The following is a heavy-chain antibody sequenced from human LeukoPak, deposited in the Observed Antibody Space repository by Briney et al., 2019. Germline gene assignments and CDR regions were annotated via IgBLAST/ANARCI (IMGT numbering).Heavy chain of an antibody. Sequence: GGSLRLSCVGSGFTFRSHAMSWVRQAPEKGLEFVSGIYENGGTTYYADSVKGRFTISRDNSKNTLYLQMNSLRPEDTAVYYCAKGLTNLGDDWGQGTLVTVSS. CDR1: GFTFRSHA. CDR3: AKGLTNLGDD. CDR2: IYENGGTT. J-gene: IGHJ4*02. V-gene: IGHV3-23*01. D-gene: IGHD3-9*01.